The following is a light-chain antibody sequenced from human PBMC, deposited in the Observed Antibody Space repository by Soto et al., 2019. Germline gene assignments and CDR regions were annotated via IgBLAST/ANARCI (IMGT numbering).Light chain of an antibody. CDR3: QQRSYRFT. CDR1: QSVSSY. CDR2: DAS. V-gene: IGKV3-11*01. J-gene: IGKJ3*01. Sequence: EIVLTQSPATLSLSQGDRATLSCRASQSVSSYLAWYQQKHGQAPRLLIYDASNRATGIPARFSGSGSGTDFTLTISSLEPEEFAVYYGQQRSYRFTFGPGTRVDI.